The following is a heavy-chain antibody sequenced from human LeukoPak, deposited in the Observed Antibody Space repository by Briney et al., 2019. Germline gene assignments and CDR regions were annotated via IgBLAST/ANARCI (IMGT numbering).Heavy chain of an antibody. CDR2: IYYSGST. V-gene: IGHV4-59*01. CDR1: GVSINCFY. CDR3: ARGAGDFWSGYLNFDY. Sequence: TSETLSLTCAVSGVSINCFYWSWIRQPPGKGLKWIGYIYYSGSTNYNPSLKSRVTISVDTSKNQFSLKLSSVTAADTAVYYCARGAGDFWSGYLNFDYWGQGTLVTVSS. J-gene: IGHJ4*02. D-gene: IGHD3-3*01.